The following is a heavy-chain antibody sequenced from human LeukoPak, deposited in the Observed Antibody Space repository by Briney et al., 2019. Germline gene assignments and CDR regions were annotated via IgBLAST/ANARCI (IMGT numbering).Heavy chain of an antibody. CDR2: INPNSGGT. CDR1: GYTFTGYY. D-gene: IGHD1-26*01. J-gene: IGHJ4*02. V-gene: IGHV1-2*02. Sequence: ASVKVSCKASGYTFTGYYIRWVRQAPGQGLEWMGWINPNSGGTNYAQKFQGRVTMTGDTSISTAYMELSRLRSDDTAVYYCERVSATKWELYDYWGQGTLVTVSS. CDR3: ERVSATKWELYDY.